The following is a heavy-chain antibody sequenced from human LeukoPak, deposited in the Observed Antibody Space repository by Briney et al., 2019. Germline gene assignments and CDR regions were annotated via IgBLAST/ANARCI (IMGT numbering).Heavy chain of an antibody. CDR2: IYYSGST. V-gene: IGHV4-31*03. D-gene: IGHD3-22*01. Sequence: SETLSLTCTVSGGSISSGGYYWSWSRQHPGKGLEWSGYIYYSGSTYYNPSLKGRVTISVDTSKNQFSLKLSSVTAADTAVYYCARARNTDYYDSSSHLDYWGQGTLVTVSS. CDR1: GGSISSGGYY. J-gene: IGHJ4*02. CDR3: ARARNTDYYDSSSHLDY.